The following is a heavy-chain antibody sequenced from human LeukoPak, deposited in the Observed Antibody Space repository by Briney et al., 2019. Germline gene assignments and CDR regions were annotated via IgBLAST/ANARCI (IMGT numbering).Heavy chain of an antibody. CDR3: AREDYYYYGMDV. CDR1: GYTFTGYY. J-gene: IGHJ6*02. V-gene: IGHV1-2*02. CDR2: INPNSGGT. Sequence: ASVKVSCKASGYTFTGYYMHWVRQAPGQGLEWMGWINPNSGGTNYAQKFQGRVTMTRDTSISTAYMELSRLRSDDTAVHYCAREDYYYYGMDVWGQGTTVTVSS.